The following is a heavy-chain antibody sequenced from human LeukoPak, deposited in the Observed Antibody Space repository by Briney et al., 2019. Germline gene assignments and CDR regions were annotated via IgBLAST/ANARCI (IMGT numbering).Heavy chain of an antibody. CDR3: ARDHTNWYRKGAFDI. CDR2: IKEDESEE. CDR1: GFTFSNYW. Sequence: GGSLRLSCEASGFTFSNYWMTWVRQAPGKGLEWVANIKEDESEEYYVDSVKGRFTISRDNAKNSLYLQMNSLRAEDTAVYYCARDHTNWYRKGAFDIWGQGTKVTVSS. V-gene: IGHV3-7*01. J-gene: IGHJ3*02. D-gene: IGHD1-1*01.